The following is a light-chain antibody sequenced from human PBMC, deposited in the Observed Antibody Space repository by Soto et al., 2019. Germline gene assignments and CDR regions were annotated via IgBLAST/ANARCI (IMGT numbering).Light chain of an antibody. V-gene: IGLV4-69*01. CDR2: LNSDGSH. J-gene: IGLJ3*02. Sequence: QPVLTQSPSAPASLGASVKLTCTLSSGHSSYAIAWHQQQPEKGPRYLMKLNSDGSHSKGDGIPDRFSGSSSGAERYLTISSLQSEDEADYYCQTWGTGLLVFGGGTKVTVL. CDR1: SGHSSYA. CDR3: QTWGTGLLV.